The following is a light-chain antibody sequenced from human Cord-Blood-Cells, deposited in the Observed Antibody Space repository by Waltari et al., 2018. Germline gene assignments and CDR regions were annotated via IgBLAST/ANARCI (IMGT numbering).Light chain of an antibody. Sequence: SYDLTHPPSVSVPPGQTARTTCSADSRSKQYAYWYQQKPGQAPVLVIYKDSERPSGIPERFSGSSSGTTVTLTISGVQAEDEADYYCQSADSSGTVVFGGGTKLTVL. CDR3: QSADSSGTVV. J-gene: IGLJ2*01. CDR2: KDS. V-gene: IGLV3-25*03. CDR1: SRSKQY.